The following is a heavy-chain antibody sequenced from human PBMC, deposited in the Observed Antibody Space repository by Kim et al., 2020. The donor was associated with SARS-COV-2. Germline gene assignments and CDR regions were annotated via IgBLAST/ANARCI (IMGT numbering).Heavy chain of an antibody. CDR2: IYYSGST. CDR3: ARHEYIAARPRVRPNWFDP. Sequence: SETLSLTCTVSGGSISSSSYYWGWIRQPPGKGLEWIGSIYYSGSTYYNPSLKSRVTISVDTSKNQFSLKLSSVTAADTAVYYCARHEYIAARPRVRPNWFDPWGQGTLVTVSS. J-gene: IGHJ5*02. V-gene: IGHV4-39*01. D-gene: IGHD6-6*01. CDR1: GGSISSSSYY.